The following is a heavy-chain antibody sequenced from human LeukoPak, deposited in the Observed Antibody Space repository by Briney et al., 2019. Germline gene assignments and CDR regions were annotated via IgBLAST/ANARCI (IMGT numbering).Heavy chain of an antibody. CDR3: AKVGDTAMVTEGVDFDY. V-gene: IGHV3-23*01. Sequence: GASLRLSCAASGFTFSSYAMSWVRQAPGKGLECVSAISGSGGSTYYADSVKGRFTISRDNSKNTLYLQMNSLRAEDTAVYYCAKVGDTAMVTEGVDFDYWGQGTLVTVSS. J-gene: IGHJ4*02. CDR2: ISGSGGST. D-gene: IGHD5-18*01. CDR1: GFTFSSYA.